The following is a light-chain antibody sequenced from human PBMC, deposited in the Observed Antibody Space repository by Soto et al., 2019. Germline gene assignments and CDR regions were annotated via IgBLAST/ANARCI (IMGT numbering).Light chain of an antibody. Sequence: DLQMTQSPSTLSGSVGDRVTLTFRASQTISSWLAWYQQKPGEAPKLLIYKASTLKSGVPSRFSGSGSGTEFTLTISSLQPDDFATYYCQHYNSYSEAFGQGTKVDIK. CDR1: QTISSW. CDR2: KAS. CDR3: QHYNSYSEA. J-gene: IGKJ1*01. V-gene: IGKV1-5*03.